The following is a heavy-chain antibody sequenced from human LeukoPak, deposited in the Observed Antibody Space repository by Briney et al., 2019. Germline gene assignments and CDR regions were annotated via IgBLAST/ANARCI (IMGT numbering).Heavy chain of an antibody. D-gene: IGHD6-19*01. CDR1: GFTFSGYA. Sequence: GGSLRLSCATSGFTFSGYAMSWIRQAPGKGLEWVSHISSSGSTIYYADSVKGRFTISRDNAKNSLYLQMNSLRAEDTAVYYCARSLITSGWYAAYWGQGTLVTVSS. CDR3: ARSLITSGWYAAY. CDR2: ISSSGSTI. J-gene: IGHJ4*02. V-gene: IGHV3-11*01.